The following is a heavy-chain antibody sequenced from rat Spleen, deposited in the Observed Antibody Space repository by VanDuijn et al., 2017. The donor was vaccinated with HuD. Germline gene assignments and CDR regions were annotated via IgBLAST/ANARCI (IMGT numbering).Heavy chain of an antibody. CDR1: GFPFSDHY. V-gene: IGHV5-25*01. J-gene: IGHJ3*01. D-gene: IGHD1-9*01. CDR2: ISYDGDNT. Sequence: EVQLVESGGGLVQPGRSLKLSCAASGFPFSDHYMAWVRQAPTKGLEWVASISYDGDNTYYRDSVKGRFTISRDNAESTLYLQMDSLRSEDTATYYCARHPTYYGFDGDWLACWGQGTLVTVSS. CDR3: ARHPTYYGFDGDWLAC.